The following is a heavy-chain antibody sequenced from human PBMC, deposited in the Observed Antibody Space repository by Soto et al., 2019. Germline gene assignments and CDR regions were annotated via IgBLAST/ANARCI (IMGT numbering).Heavy chain of an antibody. J-gene: IGHJ4*02. Sequence: LILSCEDSDFAFRSYGINWLRQAPVKGLEWVAASSYDGRETFYADSAKGRFTVSEEMSNNTAFLQMNALRHEDTAVYSCARDSGSPLLNFDNWGQGTTVTVSS. CDR2: SSYDGRET. CDR1: DFAFRSYG. CDR3: ARDSGSPLLNFDN. V-gene: IGHV3-30*03. D-gene: IGHD3-10*01.